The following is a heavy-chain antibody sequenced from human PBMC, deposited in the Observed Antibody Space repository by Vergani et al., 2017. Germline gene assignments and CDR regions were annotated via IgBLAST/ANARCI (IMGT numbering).Heavy chain of an antibody. J-gene: IGHJ6*02. D-gene: IGHD2-21*01. CDR2: IKSTFDRGTT. Sequence: EVQLVESGGGLVQPGGSLRLSCAASGFTFSDHYMDWVRQAPGKGLEWVGRIKSTFDRGTTDYAAAVKGRFTISRDDSKNTLFLQMNGLKTEDIGVYYCTTDPRYCGDGSCYWLRDHHYYGMDVWGQGTTVTVSS. CDR1: GFTFSDHY. CDR3: TTDPRYCGDGSCYWLRDHHYYGMDV. V-gene: IGHV3-15*01.